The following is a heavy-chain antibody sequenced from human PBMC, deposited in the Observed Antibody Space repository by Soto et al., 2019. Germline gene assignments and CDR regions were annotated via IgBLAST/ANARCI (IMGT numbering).Heavy chain of an antibody. Sequence: SETLSLTCTVSGGSISSGGYYWSWIRQHPGKGLEWIGYIYYSRSTYYNPSLKSRVTISVDTSKNQFSLKLSPVTAADTAGYYCASGLQLWESFDYWGQGTLVTVSS. CDR1: GGSISSGGYY. D-gene: IGHD5-18*01. CDR2: IYYSRST. CDR3: ASGLQLWESFDY. V-gene: IGHV4-31*03. J-gene: IGHJ4*02.